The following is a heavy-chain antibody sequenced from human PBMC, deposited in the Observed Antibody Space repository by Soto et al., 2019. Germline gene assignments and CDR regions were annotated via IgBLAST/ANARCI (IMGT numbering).Heavy chain of an antibody. D-gene: IGHD1-1*01. CDR2: TYYRSKWYN. J-gene: IGHJ2*01. V-gene: IGHV6-1*01. CDR1: GDSVSSNSAA. Sequence: SQTLSLTCAISGDSVSSNSAAWNWIRQSPSRGLEWLGRTYYRSKWYNDYAVSVKSRITINPDTSKNQFSLQLNSVTPEDTAVYYCAREFFFLGNGDHRDLHSFPTRRSSDL. CDR3: AREFFFLGNGDHRDLHSFPTRRSSDL.